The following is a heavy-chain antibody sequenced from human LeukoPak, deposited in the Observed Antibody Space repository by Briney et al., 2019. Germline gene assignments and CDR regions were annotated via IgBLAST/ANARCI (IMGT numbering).Heavy chain of an antibody. D-gene: IGHD3-22*01. CDR2: IYSGGST. V-gene: IGHV3-53*01. CDR3: ATLYYDSSGYYHDY. Sequence: GGSLRLSCAASGFTVSSNYMSWVRQAPGKGLEWVSVIYSGGSTYYADSVKGRFTISRDNSKNTLYLQMNSLRAEDTAVYYCATLYYDSSGYYHDYWAREPWSPSPQ. CDR1: GFTVSSNY. J-gene: IGHJ4*02.